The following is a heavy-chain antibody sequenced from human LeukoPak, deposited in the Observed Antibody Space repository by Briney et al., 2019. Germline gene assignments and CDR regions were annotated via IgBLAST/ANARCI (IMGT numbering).Heavy chain of an antibody. J-gene: IGHJ6*03. D-gene: IGHD3-10*01. CDR2: IYYSGST. CDR3: AREGTYGSGSYYTVDYYYYYYMDV. V-gene: IGHV4-59*01. CDR1: GGSISSYY. Sequence: SETLSLTCTVSGGSISSYYWSWIRQPPGKGLDWIGYIYYSGSTNYNPSLKSRVTISVDTSKNQFSLKLSSVTAADTAVYYCAREGTYGSGSYYTVDYYYYYYMDVWGKGTTVTVSS.